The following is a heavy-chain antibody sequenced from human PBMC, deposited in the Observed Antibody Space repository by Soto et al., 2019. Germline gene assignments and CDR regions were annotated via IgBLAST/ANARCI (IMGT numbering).Heavy chain of an antibody. CDR2: INPNSGGT. J-gene: IGHJ6*02. V-gene: IGHV1-2*04. CDR3: ARGSGEYDSSFSYYYYGMDV. Sequence: ASVKVSCKASGYTFTGYYMHWVRQAPGQGLEWMGWINPNSGGTNYAQKFQGWVTMTRDTSISTAYMELSRLRSDDTAVYYCARGSGEYDSSFSYYYYGMDVWGQGTTVTVSS. D-gene: IGHD3-22*01. CDR1: GYTFTGYY.